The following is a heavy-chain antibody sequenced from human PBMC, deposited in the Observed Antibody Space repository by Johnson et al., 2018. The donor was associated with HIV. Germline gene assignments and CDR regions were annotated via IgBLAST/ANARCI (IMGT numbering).Heavy chain of an antibody. CDR2: ISYDGSNK. CDR1: GFTFSSHG. CDR3: ARPIARGASNI. J-gene: IGHJ3*02. V-gene: IGHV3-30*03. D-gene: IGHD1-26*01. Sequence: VQLVESGGGVVQPGRSLRLSCAASGFTFSSHGMHWVRQAPGKGLEWVTVISYDGSNKYYADSVKGRFTISRDNAKSLLYLQMNSLRVDDTAVYYCARPIARGASNIWGQGTMVTVSS.